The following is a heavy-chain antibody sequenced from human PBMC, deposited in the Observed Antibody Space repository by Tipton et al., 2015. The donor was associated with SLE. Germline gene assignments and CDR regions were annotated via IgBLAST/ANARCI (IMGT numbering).Heavy chain of an antibody. CDR1: GFSFDDYA. D-gene: IGHD7-27*01. Sequence: RSLRLSCAASGFSFDDYAMHWVRQPPGKGLEWVSGIGWNSGYIAYADSVEGRFTISRDNAKKSLYLQMNSLRREDTALYYCVRVGTPDYYMDVWGKGTRVTVSS. CDR2: IGWNSGYI. V-gene: IGHV3-9*01. J-gene: IGHJ6*03. CDR3: VRVGTPDYYMDV.